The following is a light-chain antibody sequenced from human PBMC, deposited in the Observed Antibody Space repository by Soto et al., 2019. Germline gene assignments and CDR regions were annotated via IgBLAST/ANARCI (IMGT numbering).Light chain of an antibody. CDR2: EVN. Sequence: QSALTQPASVSGSPGQSIIISCTGTSSDVGSYNFVSWYQQHPGKAPKLMIYEVNKRPSGVSNRFSGSKSGNTASLTISGLQPEDEADYYCCSYAGNSGVFGGGTKLTVL. CDR3: CSYAGNSGV. V-gene: IGLV2-23*02. CDR1: SSDVGSYNF. J-gene: IGLJ3*02.